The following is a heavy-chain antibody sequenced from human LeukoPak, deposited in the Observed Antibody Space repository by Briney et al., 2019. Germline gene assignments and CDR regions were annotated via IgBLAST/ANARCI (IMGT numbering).Heavy chain of an antibody. J-gene: IGHJ4*02. CDR2: VDPTNGAT. CDR1: GYTFSGYY. Sequence: ASVTVSCKASGYTFSGYYIHWVRQAPGQGLEWKGWVDPTNGATNYAQKFQGRVTMTTDTSSNTAYVELNWLTSDDTAVFYCARPRSESGGYYYGHWGQGTLVTVSS. CDR3: ARPRSESGGYYYGH. D-gene: IGHD3-22*01. V-gene: IGHV1-2*02.